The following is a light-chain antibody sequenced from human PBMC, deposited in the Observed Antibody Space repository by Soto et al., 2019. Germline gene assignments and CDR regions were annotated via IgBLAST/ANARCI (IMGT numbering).Light chain of an antibody. J-gene: IGKJ4*01. CDR1: QSVSSN. CDR3: QQYHTWPVT. V-gene: IGKV3-15*01. Sequence: VLTQSPGTLSLSPGERATLSCRASQSVSSNLAWYQQKPGQAPRLLIYGASTRATGIPARFSGSGSGTEFTLTINSLQSEDCATYYCQQYHTWPVTFGGGTKVDIK. CDR2: GAS.